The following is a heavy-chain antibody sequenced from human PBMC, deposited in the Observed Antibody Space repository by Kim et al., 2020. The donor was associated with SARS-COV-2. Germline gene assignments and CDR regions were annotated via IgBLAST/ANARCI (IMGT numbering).Heavy chain of an antibody. Sequence: ASVKVSCKASGYTFTSYAMHWVRQAPGQRLEWMGWINAGNGNTKYSQKFQGRVTITRDTSASTAYMELSSLRSEDTAVYYCARDQGITIFGVVINGMDVWGQGTTVTVSS. CDR3: ARDQGITIFGVVINGMDV. CDR2: INAGNGNT. CDR1: GYTFTSYA. D-gene: IGHD3-3*01. J-gene: IGHJ6*02. V-gene: IGHV1-3*01.